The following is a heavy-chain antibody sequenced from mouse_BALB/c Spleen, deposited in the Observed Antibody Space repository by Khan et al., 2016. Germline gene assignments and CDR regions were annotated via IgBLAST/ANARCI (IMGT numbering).Heavy chain of an antibody. CDR3: ARSPYEYDVGFAY. CDR1: GFNIKDTY. V-gene: IGHV14-3*02. D-gene: IGHD2-4*01. Sequence: VQLQQSGAELVKPGASVKLSCTASGFNIKDTYMHWVKQRPEQGLEWIGRIDPANGNTKYDPKFQGKATITADTSSNTAYLQLSSLTSEDTAGYYCARSPYEYDVGFAYWGQGTLVTVSA. CDR2: IDPANGNT. J-gene: IGHJ3*01.